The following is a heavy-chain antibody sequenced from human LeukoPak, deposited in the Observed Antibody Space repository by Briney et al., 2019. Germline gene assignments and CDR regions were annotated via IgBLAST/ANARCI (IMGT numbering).Heavy chain of an antibody. CDR3: ARGTPRRVRLPLTQS. Sequence: GSLRLSCVASGFTFDDYGISWVRQAPGKGLEWIGEINHSGSTNYNPSLKSRVTISVDTSKNQFSLKLSSVTAADTAVYYCARGTPRRVRLPLTQSWGQGTLVTVSS. D-gene: IGHD4-11*01. CDR1: GFTFDDYG. V-gene: IGHV4-34*01. CDR2: INHSGST. J-gene: IGHJ5*02.